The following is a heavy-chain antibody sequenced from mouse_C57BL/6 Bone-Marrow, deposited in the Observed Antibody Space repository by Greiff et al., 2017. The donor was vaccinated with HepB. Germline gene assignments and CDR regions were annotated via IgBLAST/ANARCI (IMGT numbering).Heavy chain of an antibody. J-gene: IGHJ1*03. CDR2: IYPGGGYT. CDR1: GYTFTNYW. V-gene: IGHV1-63*01. D-gene: IGHD1-1*01. Sequence: QVQLQQSGAELVRPGTSVKMSCKASGYTFTNYWIGWAKQRPGHGLEWIGDIYPGGGYTNYNQKFKDKATLTADKSSSTAYMQLSSLTYEDSAVYYCARWAYGSSPYWYFDVWGTGTTVTVSS. CDR3: ARWAYGSSPYWYFDV.